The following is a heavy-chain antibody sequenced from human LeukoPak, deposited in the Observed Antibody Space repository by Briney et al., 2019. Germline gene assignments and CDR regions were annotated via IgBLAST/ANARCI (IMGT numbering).Heavy chain of an antibody. CDR1: GGSISSGSYY. D-gene: IGHD5-24*01. CDR2: IYTSGST. V-gene: IGHV4-61*02. Sequence: SETLSLTCTVSGGSISSGSYYWRWIRQPAGKGPEWIARIYTSGSTNYNPSLKSRVTISVDTSKNQFSLKLSSVTAADTAVYYCARLRDGYNFNPFDYWGQGTLLTVSS. J-gene: IGHJ4*02. CDR3: ARLRDGYNFNPFDY.